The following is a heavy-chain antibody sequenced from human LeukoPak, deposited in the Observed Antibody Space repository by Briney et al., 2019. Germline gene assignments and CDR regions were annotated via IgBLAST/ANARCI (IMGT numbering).Heavy chain of an antibody. CDR1: GFTFDDYG. J-gene: IGHJ4*02. CDR3: ARRRVTVVRGVDITSYYFDY. CDR2: INWNGGST. Sequence: GGSLRLSCAASGFTFDDYGMSWVRQAPGKGLEWFSAINWNGGSTGYADSVKGRFTISRDNAKNSLYLQMNSLRAEDTALYYCARRRVTVVRGVDITSYYFDYWGQGTLVTVSS. D-gene: IGHD3-10*01. V-gene: IGHV3-20*04.